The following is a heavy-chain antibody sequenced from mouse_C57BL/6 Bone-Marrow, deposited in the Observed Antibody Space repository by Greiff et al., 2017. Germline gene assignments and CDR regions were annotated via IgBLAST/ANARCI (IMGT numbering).Heavy chain of an antibody. CDR3: TTITTVVAFDY. CDR1: VFNIKDDY. J-gene: IGHJ2*01. CDR2: IAPENGDT. D-gene: IGHD1-1*01. Sequence: EVQLQQSGADLVRPGASVKLSCPASVFNIKDDYLHWLKQRPEQGLEWIGWIAPENGDTEYASKFQGKATITADTSSNTAYLQLSSLTSEDTAVYYCTTITTVVAFDYWGQGTTLTVSS. V-gene: IGHV14-4*01.